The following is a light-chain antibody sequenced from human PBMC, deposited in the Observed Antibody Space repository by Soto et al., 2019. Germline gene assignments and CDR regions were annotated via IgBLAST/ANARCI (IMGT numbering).Light chain of an antibody. V-gene: IGKV1-39*01. Sequence: DIQMTQYPSYPSASVGDRLTITCRASQSISNYLNWYQQKPGKAPKXMIYAASNLQSGVPSRFSGSGSGTDFTLTISSLQPEDVATYYCQQSYSTPITLGQGTRLEIK. CDR3: QQSYSTPIT. J-gene: IGKJ5*01. CDR1: QSISNY. CDR2: AAS.